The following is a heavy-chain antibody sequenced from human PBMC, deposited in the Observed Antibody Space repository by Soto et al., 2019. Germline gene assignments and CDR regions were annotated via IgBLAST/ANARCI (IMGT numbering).Heavy chain of an antibody. D-gene: IGHD3-16*01. CDR1: GFTFDDYA. Sequence: EMQLVESGGGSVQPSRSLRLSCAASGFTFDDYAMYWVRQGPGKGLEWVSGISWDSGMIGYADSVKGRFTISRDNAKTSLFLQMNSLRPEDTALYYCAKARLWGGDGYNSYNYNAMDVRGQGTTVTVSS. J-gene: IGHJ6*02. V-gene: IGHV3-9*01. CDR3: AKARLWGGDGYNSYNYNAMDV. CDR2: ISWDSGMI.